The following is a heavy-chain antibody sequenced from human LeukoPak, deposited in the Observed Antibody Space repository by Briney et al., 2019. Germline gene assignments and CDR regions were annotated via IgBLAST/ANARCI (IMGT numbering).Heavy chain of an antibody. Sequence: PSETLSLTCTVSGGTFSSYYWSWIRQPAGKGLEWIWRIYTSGSNNYNPSLKSRVTMSVDTPKNQYSLKLSSVTAADTAVYYWARDNQVTPYNWFDPCGRGTRVTVSS. V-gene: IGHV4-4*07. CDR1: GGTFSSYY. CDR3: ARDNQVTPYNWFDP. J-gene: IGHJ5*02. CDR2: IYTSGSN. D-gene: IGHD2-21*02.